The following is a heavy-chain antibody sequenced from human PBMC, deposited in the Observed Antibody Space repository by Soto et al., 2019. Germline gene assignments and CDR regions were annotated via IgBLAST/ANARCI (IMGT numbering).Heavy chain of an antibody. CDR1: GGSISSGDYY. CDR3: ARESPAKDGSYFDY. V-gene: IGHV4-30-4*01. CDR2: IYYSGST. J-gene: IGHJ4*02. Sequence: PSETLSLTCTVSGGSISSGDYYWSWIRQPPGKGLEWIGYIYYSGSTYYNPSLKSRVTISVDTSKNQFSLKLSSVTAADTAVYYCARESPAKDGSYFDYWGQGTLVTVS.